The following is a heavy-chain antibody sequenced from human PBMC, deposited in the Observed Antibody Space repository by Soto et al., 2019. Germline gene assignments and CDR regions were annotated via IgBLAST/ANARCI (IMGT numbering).Heavy chain of an antibody. D-gene: IGHD2-15*01. Sequence: SETLSLTCTVSCGSVSSGSYYWSWIRQPPGKGLEWIGYIYYSGSTNYNPSLKSRVTISVETSKNQFSLKLSSVTAADTAVYYCARDRDYCSGGSCYFNPWFDPWGQGTRVTVSS. J-gene: IGHJ5*02. CDR3: ARDRDYCSGGSCYFNPWFDP. CDR1: CGSVSSGSYY. V-gene: IGHV4-61*01. CDR2: IYYSGST.